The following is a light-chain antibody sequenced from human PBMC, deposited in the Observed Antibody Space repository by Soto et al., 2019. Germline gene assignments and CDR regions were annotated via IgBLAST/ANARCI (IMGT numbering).Light chain of an antibody. CDR1: SSDVGGYNH. CDR3: SSYTSTSTRIL. V-gene: IGLV2-14*01. CDR2: DVN. Sequence: QSALTQPASVSGSPGQSITISCTGTSSDVGGYNHVSWYQQLPGKAPKVMIYDVNKRPSGVSNRFSGSKSGNTASLTISGLQADDEAEYSCSSYTSTSTRILFGGGTKVTVL. J-gene: IGLJ2*01.